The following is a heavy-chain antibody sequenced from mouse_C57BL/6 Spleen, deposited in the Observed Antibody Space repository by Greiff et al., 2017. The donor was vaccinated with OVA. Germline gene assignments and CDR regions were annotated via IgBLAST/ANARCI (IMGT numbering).Heavy chain of an antibody. CDR3: TRSGYYGSSYQFDD. Sequence: VHVKQSGTVLARPGASVKMSCKTSGYTFTSYWMHWVKQRPGKGLEWIGAIYPGNSDTSYNQKFKGKAKLTAVTSASTAYMELSSLTNEDSAVYYSTRSGYYGSSYQFDDWGQGTTLTVSS. CDR2: IYPGNSDT. D-gene: IGHD1-1*01. CDR1: GYTFTSYW. J-gene: IGHJ2*01. V-gene: IGHV1-5*01.